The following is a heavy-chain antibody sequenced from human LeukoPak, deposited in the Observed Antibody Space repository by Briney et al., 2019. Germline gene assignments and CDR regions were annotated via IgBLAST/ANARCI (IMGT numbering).Heavy chain of an antibody. V-gene: IGHV3-21*01. CDR2: ISSSSDYI. CDR1: GFTFSSYN. D-gene: IGHD5-18*01. CDR3: ARGWDTAMVKVY. Sequence: GGSLRLSCAASGFTFSSYNMNWVRQAPGKGLEWVSSISSSSDYIYYADSVKGRFTISRDNAKNSLYLQMKSLRAEDTAVYYCARGWDTAMVKVYWGQGTLVTVSS. J-gene: IGHJ4*02.